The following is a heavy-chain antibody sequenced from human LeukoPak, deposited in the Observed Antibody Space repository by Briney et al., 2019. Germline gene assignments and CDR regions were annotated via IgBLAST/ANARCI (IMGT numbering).Heavy chain of an antibody. J-gene: IGHJ4*02. D-gene: IGHD6-19*01. V-gene: IGHV4-4*02. CDR2: IYHTETT. CDR1: GDSISSPAW. Sequence: PSGTLSLTCAVSGDSISSPAWWSWVRQSPEKGLQWIGQIYHTETTDYNPSLGSRVTMSVDKSKNQFSLRLTSVTAADTAVYYCARMGTAAQWLVREYWGQGTLVTVSS. CDR3: ARMGTAAQWLVREY.